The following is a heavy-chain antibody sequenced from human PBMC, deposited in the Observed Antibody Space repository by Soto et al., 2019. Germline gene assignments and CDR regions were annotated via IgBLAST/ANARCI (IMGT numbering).Heavy chain of an antibody. CDR3: NRGSEYDFWSGYL. D-gene: IGHD3-3*01. V-gene: IGHV1-69*06. CDR2: IVPMFGTS. J-gene: IGHJ4*02. Sequence: QERLVQSGAEVRKPGSSVKVSCKVTGGTSTRYAINWVRQAPGQGLEWMGGIVPMFGTSKYAQKFQGRVTITAETSANIAYMELRSVRSEDTAVYYCNRGSEYDFWSGYLWGQGTLVSVSS. CDR1: GGTSTRYA.